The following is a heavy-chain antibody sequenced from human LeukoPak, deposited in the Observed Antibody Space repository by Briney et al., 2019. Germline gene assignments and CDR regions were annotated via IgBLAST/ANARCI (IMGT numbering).Heavy chain of an antibody. V-gene: IGHV4-39*01. CDR1: GGFISSSSYY. CDR2: IYYSGST. CDR3: EMTYYYDSSLHYFDY. Sequence: SETLSLTCTVSGGFISSSSYYWGWIRQPPGKGLEWIGSIYYSGSTYYNPSLKSRVTISVDTSKNQFSLKLSSVTAADTAVYYCEMTYYYDSSLHYFDYWGQGTLVTVSS. D-gene: IGHD3-22*01. J-gene: IGHJ4*02.